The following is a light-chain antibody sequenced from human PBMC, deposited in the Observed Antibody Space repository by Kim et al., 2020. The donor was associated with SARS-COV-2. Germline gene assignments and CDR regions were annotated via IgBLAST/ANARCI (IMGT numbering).Light chain of an antibody. CDR2: DVS. CDR3: SSYTSSSTWV. Sequence: QSARTQPAPLSGSPGQSITISCTGTSSDVGGYNYVSWYQQHPSKAPKLMIYDVSNRPSGVSNRFSGSKSGNTASLTISGLQAEDEADYYCSSYTSSSTWVFGGGTQLTVL. J-gene: IGLJ3*02. CDR1: SSDVGGYNY. V-gene: IGLV2-14*03.